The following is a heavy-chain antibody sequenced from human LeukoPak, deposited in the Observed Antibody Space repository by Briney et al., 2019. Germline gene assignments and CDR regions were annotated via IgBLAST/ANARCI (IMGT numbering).Heavy chain of an antibody. Sequence: GGSLRLSCAASGFTFSSYWMHWVRQAPGKGLEWVSGISWNSGSIGYADSVKGRFTISRDNAKNSLYLQMNSLRAEDTALYYCAKDIGSSWSLYYYYYGMDVWGQGTTVTVSS. CDR3: AKDIGSSWSLYYYYYGMDV. CDR1: GFTFSSYW. V-gene: IGHV3-9*01. CDR2: ISWNSGSI. D-gene: IGHD6-13*01. J-gene: IGHJ6*02.